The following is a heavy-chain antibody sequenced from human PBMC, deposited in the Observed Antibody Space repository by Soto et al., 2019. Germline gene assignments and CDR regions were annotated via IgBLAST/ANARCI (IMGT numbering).Heavy chain of an antibody. V-gene: IGHV4-30-2*01. J-gene: IGHJ6*02. CDR1: GGSISSGGYS. CDR3: ARGYKGYGNYYYYGMDV. D-gene: IGHD5-18*01. Sequence: PSETLSLTFAVSGGSISSGGYSWSWIRQPPGKGLEWIGYIYHSGSTNYNPSLKSRVTISVDTSKNQFSLKLSSVTAADTAVYYCARGYKGYGNYYYYGMDVWGQGTTVTVSS. CDR2: IYHSGST.